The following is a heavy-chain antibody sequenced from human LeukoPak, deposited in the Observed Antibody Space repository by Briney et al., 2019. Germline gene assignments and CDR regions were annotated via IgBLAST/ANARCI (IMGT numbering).Heavy chain of an antibody. J-gene: IGHJ4*02. Sequence: SVKVSCKASGGTFSSYAISWVRQAPGQGLEWMGRIIPILGIANYAQKFQGRVTITADKSTSTAYMELSSLRSEDTAVYYCASWVSDYYFDYWGQGTLVTVSS. CDR3: ASWVSDYYFDY. CDR2: IIPILGIA. V-gene: IGHV1-69*04. D-gene: IGHD5/OR15-5a*01. CDR1: GGTFSSYA.